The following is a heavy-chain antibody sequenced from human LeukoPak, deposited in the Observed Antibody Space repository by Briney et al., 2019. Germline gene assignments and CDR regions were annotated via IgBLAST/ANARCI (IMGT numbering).Heavy chain of an antibody. CDR2: ISGSGGST. CDR3: AKDRGGSAYTPSDY. J-gene: IGHJ4*02. Sequence: GGSLRLACAASGFTFSSYAMSWVRQAPGKGLEWVSAISGSGGSTYYAAAVKGRFTISRDNSKSTLYLQMNSLRADDTAIYYCAKDRGGSAYTPSDYWGQGTLVTVSS. V-gene: IGHV3-23*01. CDR1: GFTFSSYA. D-gene: IGHD3-16*01.